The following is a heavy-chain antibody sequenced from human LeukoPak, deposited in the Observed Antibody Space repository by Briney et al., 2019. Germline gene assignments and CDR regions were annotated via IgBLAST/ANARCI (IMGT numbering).Heavy chain of an antibody. Sequence: ASVKVSCKASGYTFTSYGISWVRQAPGQGLEWMGWISAYNGNTNYAQKLQGRATMTTDTSTSTAYMELRSLRSDDTAVYYCARNPRGVVPATREFDPWGQGTLVTVSS. J-gene: IGHJ5*02. D-gene: IGHD2-2*01. CDR1: GYTFTSYG. CDR2: ISAYNGNT. CDR3: ARNPRGVVPATREFDP. V-gene: IGHV1-18*04.